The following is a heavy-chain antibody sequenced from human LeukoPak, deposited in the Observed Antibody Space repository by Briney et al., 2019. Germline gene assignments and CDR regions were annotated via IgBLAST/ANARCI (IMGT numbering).Heavy chain of an antibody. J-gene: IGHJ4*02. V-gene: IGHV4-59*01. Sequence: SETLSLTCTVSGGSISSYYWSWLRQPPGKGLEWIGYIYYSGSTNYNPSLKSRVTISVDTSKNQFSLKLSSVTAADTAVYYCARGIAAAPDYWGQGTLVTVSS. CDR3: ARGIAAAPDY. CDR1: GGSISSYY. D-gene: IGHD6-13*01. CDR2: IYYSGST.